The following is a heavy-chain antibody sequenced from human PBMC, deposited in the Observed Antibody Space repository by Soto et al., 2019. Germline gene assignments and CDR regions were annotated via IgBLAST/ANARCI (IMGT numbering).Heavy chain of an antibody. CDR3: ARGVAEETGSWF. Sequence: EVQLVESGGGLVQPGGSLRLSCAASGFTFNNFWMHWVRQVPGKGLVGISRINNDGSSRSYADSVKGRFTISRDNAKNTLFLQMSSLRVEDTAVYYCARGVAEETGSWFWGQGILVTVSS. J-gene: IGHJ4*02. CDR1: GFTFNNFW. D-gene: IGHD3-3*01. V-gene: IGHV3-74*01. CDR2: INNDGSSR.